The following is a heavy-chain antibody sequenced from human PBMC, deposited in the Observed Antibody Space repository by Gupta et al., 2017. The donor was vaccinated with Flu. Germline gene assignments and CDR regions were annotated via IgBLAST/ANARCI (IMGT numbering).Heavy chain of an antibody. CDR1: G. V-gene: IGHV3-30*12. J-gene: IGHJ6*03. Sequence: GMNWVRQAPGKGLEWVAMISYDGGKTSYADSVKGRFTVSRDNSRDTLYLQMNSLTDDDTAVYYCAKTGTTGYYYMDVWGNGTTVIVSS. CDR3: AKTGTTGYYYMDV. CDR2: ISYDGGKT. D-gene: IGHD1-7*01.